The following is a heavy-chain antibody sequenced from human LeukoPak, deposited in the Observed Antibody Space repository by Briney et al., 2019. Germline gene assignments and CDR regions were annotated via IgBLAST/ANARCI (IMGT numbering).Heavy chain of an antibody. CDR1: GGSISSGSYY. Sequence: SQTLSLTCTVSGGSISSGSYYWSWIRQPAGKGLEWIGRIYTGGSTNYNPSLKSRVTISVDTSKNQFSLKLSSVTAADTAVYYCARGYFEEFGGVIGPIDYWGQGTLVTVSS. CDR2: IYTGGST. CDR3: ARGYFEEFGGVIGPIDY. D-gene: IGHD3-16*02. V-gene: IGHV4-61*02. J-gene: IGHJ4*02.